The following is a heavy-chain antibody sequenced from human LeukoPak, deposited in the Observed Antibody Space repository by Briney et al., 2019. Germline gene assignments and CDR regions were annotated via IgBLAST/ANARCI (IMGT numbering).Heavy chain of an antibody. J-gene: IGHJ3*02. Sequence: SVTLSCTASAATFSSNANSWVRQAPGQGLELMGGIIPMFGTPNYAQKFQGRVRITADESTSTAYMELSSLRSEDTAVYYCAKTLGYCSTTGCYGAFDRCGEGRMVSVSA. CDR1: AATFSSNA. CDR2: IIPMFGTP. V-gene: IGHV1-69*13. D-gene: IGHD2-2*01. CDR3: AKTLGYCSTTGCYGAFDR.